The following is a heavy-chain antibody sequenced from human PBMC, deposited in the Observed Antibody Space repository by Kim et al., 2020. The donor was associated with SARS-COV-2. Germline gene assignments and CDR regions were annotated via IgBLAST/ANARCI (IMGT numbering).Heavy chain of an antibody. J-gene: IGHJ3*02. Sequence: DSVKGRFTISRDNSKNTLYLQMNSLRAEDTAVYYCAKGPEYSGSRGAFDIWGQGTMVTVSS. V-gene: IGHV3-30*02. CDR3: AKGPEYSGSRGAFDI. D-gene: IGHD1-26*01.